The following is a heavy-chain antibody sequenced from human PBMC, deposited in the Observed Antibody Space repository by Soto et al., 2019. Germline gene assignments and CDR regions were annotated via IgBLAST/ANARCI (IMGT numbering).Heavy chain of an antibody. V-gene: IGHV4-31*03. D-gene: IGHD2-15*01. CDR2: IYYSGST. Sequence: QVQLQESGPGLVKPSQTLSLTCTVSGGSISSGGYYWSWIRQHPGKGLEWIGYIYYSGSTYYNPSLKIRVTISVDTSKNQFSLKLSSVTAADTAVYYCARVRRVVVAQEWFDPWGQGTLVTVSS. J-gene: IGHJ5*02. CDR3: ARVRRVVVAQEWFDP. CDR1: GGSISSGGYY.